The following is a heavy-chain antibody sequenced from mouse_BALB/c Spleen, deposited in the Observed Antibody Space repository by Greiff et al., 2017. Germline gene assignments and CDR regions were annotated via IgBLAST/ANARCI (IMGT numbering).Heavy chain of an antibody. CDR2: INPSTGYT. Sequence: QVQLQQPGAELVRPGASVKLSCKASGYTFTSYWMHWVKQRPGQGLEWIGYINPSTGYTEYNQKFKDKATLTADKSSSTAYMQLSSLTSEDSAVYYCARHYYGPMDYWGQGTSVTVSS. CDR3: ARHYYGPMDY. J-gene: IGHJ4*01. CDR1: GYTFTSYW. V-gene: IGHV1-4*01. D-gene: IGHD1-2*01.